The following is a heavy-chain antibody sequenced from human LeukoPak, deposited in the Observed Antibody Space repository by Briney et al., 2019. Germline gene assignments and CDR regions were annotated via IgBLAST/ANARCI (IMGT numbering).Heavy chain of an antibody. CDR1: GFTFSSYG. D-gene: IGHD2-2*01. CDR3: ARDGWDIVVVPAGNGTYYFDY. CDR2: IRYDGSNK. J-gene: IGHJ4*02. Sequence: GGSLRLSCAASGFTFSSYGMYWVRQAPGKGLEWVAFIRYDGSNKYYADSVKGRFTISRDNSKNTLYLQMNSLRAEDTAVYYCARDGWDIVVVPAGNGTYYFDYWGQGTLVTVSS. V-gene: IGHV3-30*02.